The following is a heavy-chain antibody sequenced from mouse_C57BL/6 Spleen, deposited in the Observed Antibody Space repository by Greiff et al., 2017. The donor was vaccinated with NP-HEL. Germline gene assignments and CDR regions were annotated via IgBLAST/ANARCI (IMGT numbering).Heavy chain of an antibody. CDR2: IDPSDSYT. V-gene: IGHV1-69*01. J-gene: IGHJ2*01. CDR1: GYTFTSYW. D-gene: IGHD2-3*01. Sequence: VQLQQSGAELVMPGASVKLSCKASGYTFTSYWMHWVKQRPGQGLEWIGEIDPSDSYTNYNQKFKGKSTLTVDKSSSTAYMQLSSLTSEDSAVYYCARRYDGYYVDYWGQGTTLTVSS. CDR3: ARRYDGYYVDY.